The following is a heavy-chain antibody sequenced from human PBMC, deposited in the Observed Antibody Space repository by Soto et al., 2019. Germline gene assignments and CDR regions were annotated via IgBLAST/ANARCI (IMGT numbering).Heavy chain of an antibody. CDR1: GFTFSSYA. D-gene: IGHD6-6*01. V-gene: IGHV3-23*01. Sequence: EVQLLESGGGLVQPGGSLRLSCAASGFTFSSYAMSWVRQAPGKGLEWVSAISGSGGSTYYADSVKGRFTISRDNSKNALYLQMNSLRAEDTAVYYCAKTSGAPYYYGMDVWGQGTTVTVSS. CDR3: AKTSGAPYYYGMDV. CDR2: ISGSGGST. J-gene: IGHJ6*02.